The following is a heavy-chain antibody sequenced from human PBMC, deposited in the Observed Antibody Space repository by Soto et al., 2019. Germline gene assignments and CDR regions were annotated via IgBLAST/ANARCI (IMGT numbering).Heavy chain of an antibody. D-gene: IGHD5-18*01. CDR2: INPNSGGT. J-gene: IGHJ6*04. V-gene: IGHV1-2*04. Sequence: ASVKVSCKASGYTFTSYDMNWVRQAPGQGLEWMGWINPNSGGTNYAQKFQGWVTMTRDTSISTAYMELSRLRSDDTAVYYCAREYSYGPLDVWGKGTTVTVSS. CDR1: GYTFTSYD. CDR3: AREYSYGPLDV.